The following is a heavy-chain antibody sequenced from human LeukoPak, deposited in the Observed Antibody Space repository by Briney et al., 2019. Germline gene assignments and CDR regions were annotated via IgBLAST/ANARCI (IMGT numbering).Heavy chain of an antibody. CDR3: ARPHVPTASTNWFDP. CDR1: GFTVSSNY. J-gene: IGHJ5*02. D-gene: IGHD2-2*01. V-gene: IGHV3-53*01. CDR2: IYSGGST. Sequence: GGSLRLSCAASGFTVSSNYMSWVRQAPGKGLEWVSVIYSGGSTYYADSVKGRFTISRDNSKNTLYLQMNSLRAEDTAVYYCARPHVPTASTNWFDPWGPGTLVTVSS.